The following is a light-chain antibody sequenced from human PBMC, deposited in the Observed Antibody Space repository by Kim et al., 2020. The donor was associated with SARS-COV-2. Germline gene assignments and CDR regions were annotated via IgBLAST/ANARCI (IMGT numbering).Light chain of an antibody. CDR1: TGPVTSGHF. Sequence: PGGTVTLTCGSSTGPVTSGHFPYLFQQKPGQAPRTLIYDVTKRVSWTPARCSGSLPGGKAALTLSGAQPEDEAEYYCLLFYSGVRVFGGGTQLTVL. V-gene: IGLV7-46*01. CDR3: LLFYSGVRV. CDR2: DVT. J-gene: IGLJ3*02.